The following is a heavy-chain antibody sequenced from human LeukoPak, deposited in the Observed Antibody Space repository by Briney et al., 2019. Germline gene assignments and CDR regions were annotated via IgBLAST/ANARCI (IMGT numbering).Heavy chain of an antibody. Sequence: GGSLRLSCAASGFTFNIFWMSWVRQAPGKGLEWVANIKHDGSEEYYGDSVRGRFTISRDNSKNTLYLQMNSLRAEDTAVYYCASDSYSPEYFQHWGQGTLVTVSS. CDR2: IKHDGSEE. CDR3: ASDSYSPEYFQH. J-gene: IGHJ1*01. CDR1: GFTFNIFW. V-gene: IGHV3-7*04. D-gene: IGHD2-15*01.